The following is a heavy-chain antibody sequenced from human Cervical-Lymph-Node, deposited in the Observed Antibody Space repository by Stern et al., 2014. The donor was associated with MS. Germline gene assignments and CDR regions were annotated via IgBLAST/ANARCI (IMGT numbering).Heavy chain of an antibody. CDR2: ISGSDGST. J-gene: IGHJ4*02. D-gene: IGHD6-19*01. Sequence: EVQLVESGGTLVPPGGSLRLSCAASGFTFSSYAMSWVRQAPGKGLEWFAVISGSDGSTFYADSVKGRFTISRDNSKNTLFLQMNSLRAEDTAVYYCAKVYGSGPFDYWGQGTLVTVSS. V-gene: IGHV3-23*04. CDR3: AKVYGSGPFDY. CDR1: GFTFSSYA.